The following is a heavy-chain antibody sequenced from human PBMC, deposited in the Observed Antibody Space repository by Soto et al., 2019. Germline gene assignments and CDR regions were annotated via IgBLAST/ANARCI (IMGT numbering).Heavy chain of an antibody. D-gene: IGHD2-15*01. CDR3: ASWLKGPDIGNYYYGMDV. V-gene: IGHV1-69*12. CDR2: IMPIFRAP. Sequence: QVQLVQSGAEVKKPGSSVKVSCKASGGAFSDYAFSWGRQAPGQGLEWLGGIMPIFRAPDYAQKFQGRVTITADEFTRTAYMEMNSLRSEDTAVYYCASWLKGPDIGNYYYGMDVWGQGTTVTVS. J-gene: IGHJ6*02. CDR1: GGAFSDYA.